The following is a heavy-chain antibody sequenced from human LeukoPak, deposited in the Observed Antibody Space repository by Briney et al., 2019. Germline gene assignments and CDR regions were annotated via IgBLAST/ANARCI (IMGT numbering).Heavy chain of an antibody. Sequence: ASVKVSCKASGYTFINYGISWVRQAPGQGLEWMGWISIYNVTTDHPQKLQGRVTMTTDTSTNTAYLELTSLRSDDTAVYYCARDDGHCSGGSCYPWFDPWGQGTLVTVSS. D-gene: IGHD2-15*01. CDR2: ISIYNVTT. CDR1: GYTFINYG. V-gene: IGHV1-18*01. CDR3: ARDDGHCSGGSCYPWFDP. J-gene: IGHJ5*02.